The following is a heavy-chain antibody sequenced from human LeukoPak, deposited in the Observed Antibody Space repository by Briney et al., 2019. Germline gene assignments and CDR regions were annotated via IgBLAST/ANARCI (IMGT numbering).Heavy chain of an antibody. CDR2: ISSSSSTI. D-gene: IGHD1-26*01. V-gene: IGHV3-48*04. Sequence: GGSLRLSCAASGFTFSSYSMNWVRQAPGKGLEWVSYISSSSSTIYYADSVKGRFTISRDNAKNSLYLQMNSLRAEDTAVYYCANSIVGATTNNWFDPWGQGTLVTVSS. CDR3: ANSIVGATTNNWFDP. J-gene: IGHJ5*02. CDR1: GFTFSSYS.